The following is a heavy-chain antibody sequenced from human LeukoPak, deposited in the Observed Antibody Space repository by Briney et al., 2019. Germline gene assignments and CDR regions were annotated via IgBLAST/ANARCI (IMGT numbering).Heavy chain of an antibody. V-gene: IGHV3-23*01. CDR3: AKDGGYYYDSSGYLDY. Sequence: GGSLRLSCAASGFTFSSYAMSWVRQAPGKGLEWVSAISGSGGSTYYAVSVKGRFTISRDNSKNTLYLQMNSLRAEDTAVYYCAKDGGYYYDSSGYLDYWGQGTLVTVSS. J-gene: IGHJ4*02. CDR1: GFTFSSYA. D-gene: IGHD3-22*01. CDR2: ISGSGGST.